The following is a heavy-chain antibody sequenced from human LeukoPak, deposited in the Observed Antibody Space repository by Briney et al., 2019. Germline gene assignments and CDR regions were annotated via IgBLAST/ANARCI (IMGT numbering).Heavy chain of an antibody. CDR1: GGSISSYY. J-gene: IGHJ6*03. CDR2: MYYSGST. V-gene: IGHV4-59*01. CDR3: ARTSASYYYCMDV. D-gene: IGHD3-3*01. Sequence: SETLSLTCTVSGGSISSYYWSWIRQPPGKGLEWIGYMYYSGSTNYNPSLKSRVTISLDKSRKQVSLNLNSVTAADTAVYYCARTSASYYYCMDVWGKGTAVTISS.